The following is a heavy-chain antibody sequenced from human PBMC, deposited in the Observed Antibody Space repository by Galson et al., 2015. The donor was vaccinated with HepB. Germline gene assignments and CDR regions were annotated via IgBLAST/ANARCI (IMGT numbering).Heavy chain of an antibody. V-gene: IGHV4-59*01. CDR2: VSHSGST. J-gene: IGHJ5*02. Sequence: LSLTCTVSGASISSYYWSWIRQPPGKGLEWLGYVSHSGSTNYNPSLKSRVTISVDTSQNQFSLQLKSVTAEDTAVYYCARGGGDDIWSDYYTVGFDPWGQGTLVTVSS. CDR3: ARGGGDDIWSDYYTVGFDP. CDR1: GASISSYY. D-gene: IGHD3-3*01.